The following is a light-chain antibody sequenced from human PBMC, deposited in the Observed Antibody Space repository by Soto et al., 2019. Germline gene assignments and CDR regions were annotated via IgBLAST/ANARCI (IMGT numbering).Light chain of an antibody. CDR1: SSDVGGYNY. V-gene: IGLV2-8*01. CDR3: SSYACSKV. J-gene: IGLJ1*01. CDR2: EVS. Sequence: QSALTQPPSASGSPGQSVTISCTGTSSDVGGYNYVSWYQQHPGKAPKLMIYEVSKRPSGVPDRFSGSKSGNTASLTVSGLQADDEADYYCSSYACSKVFRTGTTVAVL.